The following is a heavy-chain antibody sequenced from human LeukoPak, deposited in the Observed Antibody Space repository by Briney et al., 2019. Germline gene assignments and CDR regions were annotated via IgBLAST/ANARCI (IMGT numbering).Heavy chain of an antibody. D-gene: IGHD2-2*01. CDR3: ARLVVVPAAYDAFDI. V-gene: IGHV5-51*01. Sequence: GESLKISCKGSGYSFTSYWIGWVRPMPGKGLEWMGIIYPGDSDTRYSPSFQGQVTISADKSISTAYLQWSSLKASDTAMYYCARLVVVPAAYDAFDIWGQGAMVTVSS. CDR1: GYSFTSYW. J-gene: IGHJ3*02. CDR2: IYPGDSDT.